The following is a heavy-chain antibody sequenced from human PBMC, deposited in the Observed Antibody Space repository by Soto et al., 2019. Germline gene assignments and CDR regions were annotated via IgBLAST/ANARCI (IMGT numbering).Heavy chain of an antibody. D-gene: IGHD6-6*01. CDR3: AKKARVGGFSRLYYYYGMDV. CDR1: GFTFSSYA. CDR2: ISGSGGST. Sequence: PGGSLRLSCAASGFTFSSYAMSWVRQAPGKGLEWVSAISGSGGSTYYADSVKGRFTISRDNSKNTLYLQMNSLRAEDTAVYYCAKKARVGGFSRLYYYYGMDVWGQGTTVTRLL. J-gene: IGHJ6*02. V-gene: IGHV3-23*01.